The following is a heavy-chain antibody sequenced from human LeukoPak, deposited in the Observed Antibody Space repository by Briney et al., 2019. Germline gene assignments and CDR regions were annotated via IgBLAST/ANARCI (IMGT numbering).Heavy chain of an antibody. D-gene: IGHD4-17*01. J-gene: IGHJ6*02. CDR1: GYSFTSNY. CDR3: ASGDYDYYYYGMDV. Sequence: ASVKVSCKASGYSFTSNYIHWVRQAPGQGLEWMGGIIPIFGTANYAQKFQGRVTITADESTSTAYMELSSLRSEDTAVYYCASGDYDYYYYGMDVWGQGTTVTVSS. CDR2: IIPIFGTA. V-gene: IGHV1-69*13.